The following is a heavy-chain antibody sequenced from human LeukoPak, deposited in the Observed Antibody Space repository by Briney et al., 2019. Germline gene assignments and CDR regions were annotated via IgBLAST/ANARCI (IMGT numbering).Heavy chain of an antibody. D-gene: IGHD3-10*01. CDR2: IYYSGST. V-gene: IGHV4-59*01. Sequence: SETLSLTCTVSGGSISSYYWSWIRQPPGKGLEGIGCIYYSGSTNYNPSLKSRVTISVDTSKNQFSLKRSSVTAADAAVYYCARLTGVTMVRGDTTHYYGMDVWGKGTTVTVSS. CDR3: ARLTGVTMVRGDTTHYYGMDV. J-gene: IGHJ6*04. CDR1: GGSISSYY.